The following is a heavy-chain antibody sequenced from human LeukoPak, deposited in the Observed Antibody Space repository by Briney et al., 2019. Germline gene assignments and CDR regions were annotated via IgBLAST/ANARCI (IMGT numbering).Heavy chain of an antibody. CDR3: ATLNYGGKSNDAFDI. Sequence: SETLSLTCTVSGGSISSYYWSWIRQPPGKGLEWIGYIYYGGSTNYNPSLKSRVTISADTSKNHFSLKVSAVTAADTAVYYCATLNYGGKSNDAFDIWGQGTMVTVSS. J-gene: IGHJ3*02. CDR2: IYYGGST. D-gene: IGHD4-23*01. V-gene: IGHV4-59*01. CDR1: GGSISSYY.